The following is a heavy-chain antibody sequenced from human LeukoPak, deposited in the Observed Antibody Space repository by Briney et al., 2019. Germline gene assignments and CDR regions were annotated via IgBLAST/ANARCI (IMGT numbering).Heavy chain of an antibody. CDR2: INPSDSST. D-gene: IGHD3-16*01. Sequence: ASVKVSCKASGYTFTSYYMHWVRQAPGQGLEWMGIINPSDSSTNYAQKFQGRVTMTRDTSTSTVYMELSSLRSEDTAVYYCARTYGPSHFDYWGQGTLVTVSS. CDR3: ARTYGPSHFDY. J-gene: IGHJ4*02. V-gene: IGHV1-46*01. CDR1: GYTFTSYY.